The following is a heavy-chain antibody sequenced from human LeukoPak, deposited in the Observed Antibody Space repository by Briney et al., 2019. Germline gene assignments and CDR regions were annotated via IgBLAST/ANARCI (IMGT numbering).Heavy chain of an antibody. CDR1: GFTFTSYW. CDR3: ARDLSRSFSMIRGLIQHREFDF. D-gene: IGHD3-10*01. CDR2: IKQDGSEK. V-gene: IGHV3-7*01. Sequence: GGSLRLPCAASGFTFTSYWMTWVRQAPGKGLEWVANIKQDGSEKYYVDSVKGRFTISKDNAKNSLYLQMNSLRADDTAVYYCARDLSRSFSMIRGLIQHREFDFWGRGTLVTVSS. J-gene: IGHJ4*02.